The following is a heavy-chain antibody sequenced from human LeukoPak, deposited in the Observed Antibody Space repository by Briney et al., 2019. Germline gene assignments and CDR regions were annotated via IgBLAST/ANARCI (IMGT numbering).Heavy chain of an antibody. D-gene: IGHD6-19*01. Sequence: GRSLRLSCAASGFTFIDYDMHWVRQVIGKGLEWVSAIGIRGDTHYSGSVKGRFTISRENAESYLYLQMNSMRAEDTAVYYCARGGIRVSGIDEFDYWGQGTLVTVSS. J-gene: IGHJ4*02. V-gene: IGHV3-13*01. CDR2: IGIRGDT. CDR1: GFTFIDYD. CDR3: ARGGIRVSGIDEFDY.